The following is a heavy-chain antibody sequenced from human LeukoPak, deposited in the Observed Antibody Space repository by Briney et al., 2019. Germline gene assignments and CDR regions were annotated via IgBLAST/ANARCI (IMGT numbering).Heavy chain of an antibody. CDR1: GFTFNSYG. CDR2: IWYDGSNK. Sequence: GGSLRLSCAASGFTFNSYGMHWVRQAPGKGLEWVAVIWYDGSNKYYADSVKGRFTISRDNSKNTLYLQMNSLRAEDTAVYYCARDRGGYCSGGSCYSLQHWGHGTLVTVSS. CDR3: ARDRGGYCSGGSCYSLQH. D-gene: IGHD2-15*01. V-gene: IGHV3-33*01. J-gene: IGHJ1*01.